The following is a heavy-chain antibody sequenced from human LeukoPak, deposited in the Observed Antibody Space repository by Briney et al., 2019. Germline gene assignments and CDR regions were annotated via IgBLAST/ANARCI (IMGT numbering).Heavy chain of an antibody. J-gene: IGHJ4*02. D-gene: IGHD3-10*01. CDR3: VGGPGY. CDR1: GFSFSSYW. CDR2: IRKDGSDK. Sequence: GGSLRLSCVASGFSFSSYWMSWVRQAPGKGLEWVGNIRKDGSDKYYIDSVKGRFTISRDNAKNSLYVQMNSLRAEDTAVYYCVGGPGYWGQGTLVTVSS. V-gene: IGHV3-7*01.